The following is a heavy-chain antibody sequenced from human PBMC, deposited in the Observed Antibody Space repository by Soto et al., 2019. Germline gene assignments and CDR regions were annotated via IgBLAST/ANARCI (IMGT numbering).Heavy chain of an antibody. D-gene: IGHD6-19*01. V-gene: IGHV3-21*01. J-gene: IGHJ4*02. CDR2: ISGGSTYI. CDR3: ARVEGPTGYSSGWYVNYFDY. Sequence: GWSLRLSCAASGFSFSYYSMNWVRQAPGKGLEWVSSISGGSTYIYYGDSLKGRFTTSRDNAKNSLYLQMNSLRAEDTAVYYCARVEGPTGYSSGWYVNYFDYWGQGTLVTVSS. CDR1: GFSFSYYS.